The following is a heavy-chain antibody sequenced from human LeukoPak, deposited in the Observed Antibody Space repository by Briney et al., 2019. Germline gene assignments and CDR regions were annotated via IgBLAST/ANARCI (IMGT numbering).Heavy chain of an antibody. CDR1: GYTFTGYY. Sequence: RASVKVSCKASGYTFTGYYMHWVRQAPGQGLEWMGWINPNSGGTNYAQKFQGRVTMTRDTSISTAYMELSRLRSDDTAVYYCGRGEDFWSGYYTTNFDYWGQGTLVTVSS. J-gene: IGHJ4*02. CDR3: GRGEDFWSGYYTTNFDY. D-gene: IGHD3-3*01. V-gene: IGHV1-2*02. CDR2: INPNSGGT.